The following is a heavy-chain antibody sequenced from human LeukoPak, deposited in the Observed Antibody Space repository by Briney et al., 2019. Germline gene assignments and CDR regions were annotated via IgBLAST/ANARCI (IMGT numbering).Heavy chain of an antibody. CDR3: TRDPSTVVLPAARNWLDP. V-gene: IGHV1-18*04. CDR2: ISGYNGDT. Sequence: ASVKVSCKTSGYSFSNYGISWVRQAPGQGLEWMGWISGYNGDTKYAPNIQGRVTMTTDTSTTTAYMELRSLRSDDTAVYYCTRDPSTVVLPAARNWLDPWGQGTLVIVSS. D-gene: IGHD2-2*01. J-gene: IGHJ5*02. CDR1: GYSFSNYG.